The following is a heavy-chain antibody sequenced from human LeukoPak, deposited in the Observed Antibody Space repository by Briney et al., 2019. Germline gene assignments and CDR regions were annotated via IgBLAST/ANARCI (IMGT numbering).Heavy chain of an antibody. Sequence: GESLKISCKGSVYSFISYWIGWVRQMPGKRLEWMGIIYPGDSDTRYSPSFQGQVTISAEKSLSTAYLQWSSLKASDTAMYYCARPRIAAAGNVYYMDVWGKGTTVTVSS. J-gene: IGHJ6*03. V-gene: IGHV5-51*01. CDR2: IYPGDSDT. D-gene: IGHD6-13*01. CDR3: ARPRIAAAGNVYYMDV. CDR1: VYSFISYW.